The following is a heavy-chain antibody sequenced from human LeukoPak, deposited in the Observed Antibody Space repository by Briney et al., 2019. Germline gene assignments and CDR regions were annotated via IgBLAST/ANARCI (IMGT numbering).Heavy chain of an antibody. CDR1: GYTFNSYA. J-gene: IGHJ4*02. D-gene: IGHD3-10*01. CDR2: ISVYNGYS. V-gene: IGHV1-18*01. Sequence: ASVKVSCKSSGYTFNSYAINWVRQAPGHGLEWVGCISVYNGYSKYAQKFQGRVTMSTDTSTTTVYMELRSLRSDDTAIYYCARERGMVREVPSRPDYWGQGTLVTVTS. CDR3: ARERGMVREVPSRPDY.